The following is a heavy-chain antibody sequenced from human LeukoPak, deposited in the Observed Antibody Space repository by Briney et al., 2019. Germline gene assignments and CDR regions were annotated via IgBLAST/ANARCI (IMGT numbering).Heavy chain of an antibody. CDR2: INPNSGGT. J-gene: IGHJ6*03. Sequence: GASVKVPCKASGYTFTGYYMHWVRQAPGQGLEWMGWINPNSGGTNYAQKFQGRVTMTTDTSTSTAYMELRSLRSDDTAVYYCARRITMVRGVTHTQYYMDVWGKGTTVTVSS. CDR1: GYTFTGYY. V-gene: IGHV1-2*02. D-gene: IGHD3-10*01. CDR3: ARRITMVRGVTHTQYYMDV.